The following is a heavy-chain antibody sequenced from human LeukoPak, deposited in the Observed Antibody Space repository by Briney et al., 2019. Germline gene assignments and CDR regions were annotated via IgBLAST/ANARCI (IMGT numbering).Heavy chain of an antibody. V-gene: IGHV3-48*03. Sequence: PGGSLRLSCATSQFTLSNYDMGWVRQAPGKGLEWLSYISGRSSGSTIYYSDSVKGRFTISRDNAKNSLHLQMNSLRADDTAVYYCARGPPGLRYSLYYFDFWGQGTLVTVSS. CDR3: ARGPPGLRYSLYYFDF. CDR2: ISGRSSGSTI. J-gene: IGHJ4*02. D-gene: IGHD3-10*01. CDR1: QFTLSNYD.